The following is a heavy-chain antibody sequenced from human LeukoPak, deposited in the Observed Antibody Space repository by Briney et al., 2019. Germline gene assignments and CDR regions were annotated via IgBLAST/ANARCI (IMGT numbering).Heavy chain of an antibody. CDR1: SVCITSYY. V-gene: IGHV4-59*01. Sequence: PSETLSLTCSVSSVCITSYYWTLIRQPPGKGLEWIGYIYHSGNTKYNPSLKGRVTMSIDTSKNQFFLNVTSVTAADTAVYYCASEVADGYWGQGTLVIVS. D-gene: IGHD2-21*01. CDR2: IYHSGNT. J-gene: IGHJ4*02. CDR3: ASEVADGY.